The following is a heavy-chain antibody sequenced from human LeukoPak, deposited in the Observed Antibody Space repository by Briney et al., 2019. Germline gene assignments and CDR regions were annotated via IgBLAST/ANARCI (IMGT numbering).Heavy chain of an antibody. CDR3: ARDMNYYGVYGMDV. CDR2: ISYDGSNK. J-gene: IGHJ6*02. Sequence: GGSLRLSCAASGFTFSSYAMHWVRQAPGKGLEWVAVISYDGSNKYYEDSVKGRFTISRDNSKNTLYLQMNSLRAEDTAVYYCARDMNYYGVYGMDVWGQGTTVTVSS. V-gene: IGHV3-30-3*01. D-gene: IGHD3-10*01. CDR1: GFTFSSYA.